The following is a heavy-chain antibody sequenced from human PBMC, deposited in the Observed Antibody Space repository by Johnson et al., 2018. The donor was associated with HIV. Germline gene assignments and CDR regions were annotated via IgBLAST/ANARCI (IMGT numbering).Heavy chain of an antibody. J-gene: IGHJ3*02. CDR2: ISYDGGNK. V-gene: IGHV3-30*03. CDR3: ALYPPDAFDI. D-gene: IGHD5/OR15-5a*01. CDR1: GFIFSGFG. Sequence: QVQLVESGGGVVQPGMPLRLSCAASGFIFSGFGLHWVRQAPGKGLEWVACISYDGGNKYYADSVRGRITISRDNSKNTVYLQMNRLRAEDTAVYYCALYPPDAFDIWGQGTMVTVSS.